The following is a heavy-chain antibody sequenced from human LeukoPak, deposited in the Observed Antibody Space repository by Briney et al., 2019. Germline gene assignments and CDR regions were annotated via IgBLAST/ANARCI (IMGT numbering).Heavy chain of an antibody. CDR1: GGSISSSSYY. CDR2: IYYSGST. V-gene: IGHV4-39*01. J-gene: IGHJ3*02. CDR3: ARLPYYGSGRGAFDI. D-gene: IGHD3-10*01. Sequence: SETLSLTCTVSGGSISSSSYYWGWIRQPPGKGLEWIGSIYYSGSTYYNPSLKSRVTISVDTSKNQFSLKLSSVTAADTAVYYCARLPYYGSGRGAFDIWGQGTMVTVSS.